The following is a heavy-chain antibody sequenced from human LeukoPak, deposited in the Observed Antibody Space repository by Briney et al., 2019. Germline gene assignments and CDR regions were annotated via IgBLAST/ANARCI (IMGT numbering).Heavy chain of an antibody. D-gene: IGHD3-22*01. CDR2: INHSGST. J-gene: IGHJ5*02. CDR3: ARGVTSCYYDSSGYYCWFDP. V-gene: IGHV4-34*01. CDR1: GGSFSGYY. Sequence: SSETLSLTCAVYGGSFSGYYWSWIRQPPGKGLEWIGEINHSGSTNYNPSLKSRVTISVDTSKNQFSLKLSSVTAADTAVYYCARGVTSCYYDSSGYYCWFDPWGQGTLVTVSS.